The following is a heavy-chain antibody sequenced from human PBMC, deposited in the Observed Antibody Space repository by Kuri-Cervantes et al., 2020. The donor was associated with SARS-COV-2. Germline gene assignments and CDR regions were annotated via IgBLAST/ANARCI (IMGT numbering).Heavy chain of an antibody. V-gene: IGHV1-2*02. D-gene: IGHD1-26*01. J-gene: IGHJ3*02. CDR3: ARGTYSGSYVDALDI. CDR2: INPNSGGT. CDR1: GYTFTGYY. Sequence: ASVKVSCKASGYTFTGYYMHWVRQAPGQGLEWMGWINPNSGGTNYAQKFQGRVTMTRDTSISTAYMELSSLRSEDTAVYYCARGTYSGSYVDALDIWGQGTMVTVSS.